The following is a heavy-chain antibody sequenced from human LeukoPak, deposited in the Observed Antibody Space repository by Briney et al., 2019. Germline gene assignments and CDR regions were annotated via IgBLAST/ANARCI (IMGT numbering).Heavy chain of an antibody. CDR2: INHSGST. J-gene: IGHJ4*02. D-gene: IGHD3-10*01. CDR3: ARDGSGE. V-gene: IGHV4-34*01. CDR1: GGSFSGYY. Sequence: SETLSLTCAVYGGSFSGYYWSWIRQPPGKGLEWIGEINHSGSTNYNPSLKSRVTISVDTSKNQFSLKLSSVTAADTAVYYCARDGSGEWGQGTLVTVSS.